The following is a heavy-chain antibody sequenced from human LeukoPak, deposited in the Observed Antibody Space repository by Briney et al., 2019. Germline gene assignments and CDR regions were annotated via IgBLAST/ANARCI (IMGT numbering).Heavy chain of an antibody. D-gene: IGHD1-26*01. CDR2: IYHSGST. Sequence: SETLSLTCTVSGYSISSGYYWGWIRQPPGKGLEWIGSIYHSGSTYYNPSLKSRVTISVDTSKNQFSLKLSSVTAADTAMYYCARGKGMVAPWGQGTLVTVSS. V-gene: IGHV4-38-2*02. CDR1: GYSISSGYY. CDR3: ARGKGMVAP. J-gene: IGHJ5*02.